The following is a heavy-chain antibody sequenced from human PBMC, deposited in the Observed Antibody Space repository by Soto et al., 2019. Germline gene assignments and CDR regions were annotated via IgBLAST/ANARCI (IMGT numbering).Heavy chain of an antibody. V-gene: IGHV1-69*05. CDR1: GGTFSSYA. CDR2: IIPIFGTA. Sequence: GASVKVSCKASGGTFSSYAISWVRQAPGQGLEWMGGIIPIFGTANYAESVKGRFTISRDNSKNTLYLQMNSLRAEDTAVYYCAKDSGFGWLNFDCWGQGTLVTVSS. D-gene: IGHD6-19*01. J-gene: IGHJ4*02. CDR3: AKDSGFGWLNFDC.